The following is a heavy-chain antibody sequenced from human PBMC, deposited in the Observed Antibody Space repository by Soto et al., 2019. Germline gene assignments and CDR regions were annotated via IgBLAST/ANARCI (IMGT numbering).Heavy chain of an antibody. Sequence: ASVKVSCKASGYTFTDYYIHWVRQAPGQRLEWMGWINAGNGNTKYSKKFQGRVTITRDTSASTAYMELSSLRSEDTAVYYCARDSGGMDVWGQGTTVTVSS. J-gene: IGHJ6*02. CDR2: INAGNGNT. CDR1: GYTFTDYY. CDR3: ARDSGGMDV. V-gene: IGHV1-3*01.